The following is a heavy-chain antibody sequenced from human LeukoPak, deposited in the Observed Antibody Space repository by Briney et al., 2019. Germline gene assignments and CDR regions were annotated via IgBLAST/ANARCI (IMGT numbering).Heavy chain of an antibody. D-gene: IGHD3-3*01. V-gene: IGHV3-23*01. J-gene: IGHJ2*01. CDR2: ISGSGGST. Sequence: GGSLRLSCAASGFTISSYGMSWVRQAPGKGLEWVSTISGSGGSTYYADSVKGRFTISRDNSKNTLYLQMNSLRAEDTAVYYCAKLPYYDFWSGYLYWYFDLWGRGTLVTVSS. CDR1: GFTISSYG. CDR3: AKLPYYDFWSGYLYWYFDL.